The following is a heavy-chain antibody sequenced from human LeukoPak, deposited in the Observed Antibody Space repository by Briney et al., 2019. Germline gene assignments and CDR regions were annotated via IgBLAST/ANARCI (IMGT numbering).Heavy chain of an antibody. CDR1: GGSISSGDYC. Sequence: SETLSLTCTVSGGSISSGDYCWSWIRQPPGKGLEWVGYIYYSGSTYYNPSLKSRVTISVDKSTNKFSLKMSSVTAADTAVYYCARYLLLWFGESDYFDYWGQGNLVTVSS. CDR2: IYYSGST. V-gene: IGHV4-30-4*08. CDR3: ARYLLLWFGESDYFDY. D-gene: IGHD3-10*01. J-gene: IGHJ4*02.